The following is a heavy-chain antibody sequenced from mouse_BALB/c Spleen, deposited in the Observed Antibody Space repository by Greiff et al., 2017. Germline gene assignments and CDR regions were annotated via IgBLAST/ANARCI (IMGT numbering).Heavy chain of an antibody. D-gene: IGHD2-3*01. Sequence: EVQLQQSGPGLVKPSQSLTLTCSVTGYSITSGYYWNWLRQFTGNKLEWMGYISYDGSNNYNPSLKNRISITRDTSKNQIFLKLNSVTTEDTATYNCARDRGYYVLDYWGQGTTLTVSS. V-gene: IGHV3-6*02. CDR1: GYSITSGYY. CDR2: ISYDGSN. J-gene: IGHJ2*01. CDR3: ARDRGYYVLDY.